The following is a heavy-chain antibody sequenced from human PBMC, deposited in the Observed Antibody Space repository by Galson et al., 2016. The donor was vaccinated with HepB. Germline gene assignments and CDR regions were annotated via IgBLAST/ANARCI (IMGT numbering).Heavy chain of an antibody. CDR1: GYRFTSFW. D-gene: IGHD3-22*01. CDR3: ASHDSRAYYYYYFDR. CDR2: IDPSDSRT. J-gene: IGHJ4*02. V-gene: IGHV5-10-1*01. Sequence: QSGAEVKKPGESLRISCQGSGYRFTSFWITWVRQVPGKGLEWMGRIDPSDSRTNYSPSFEGHVTISADRSTSTAYLQWSSLKASDTATYYCASHDSRAYYYYYFDRWGQGTLVTVSS.